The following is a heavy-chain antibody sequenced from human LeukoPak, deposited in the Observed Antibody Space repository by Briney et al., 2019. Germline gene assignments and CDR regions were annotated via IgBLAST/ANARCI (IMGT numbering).Heavy chain of an antibody. V-gene: IGHV3-48*03. CDR3: AKVGHKGLVLYYFDY. CDR1: GFTFSSYE. J-gene: IGHJ4*02. Sequence: GGSLRLSCAASGFTFSSYEMNWVRQAPGKGLEWVSYISSSGSTIYYADSVKGRFTISRDNSKNTLYLQMNSLRAEDTAVYYCAKVGHKGLVLYYFDYWGQGTLVTVSS. CDR2: ISSSGSTI. D-gene: IGHD6-19*01.